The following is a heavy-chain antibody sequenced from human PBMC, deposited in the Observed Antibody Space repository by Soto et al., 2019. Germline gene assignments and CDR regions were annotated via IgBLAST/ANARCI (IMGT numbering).Heavy chain of an antibody. Sequence: GSGPTLVNPTQTLTLTCTFSGFSLSTSGVGVGWIRQPPGKALEWLALIYWSDDKRYSPSLKSRLTITKDTSKNQVVLTMTNMDPVDTATYYCVCSTDPTYYYDSSGYRDIDYWGQGTLVTVSS. CDR2: IYWSDDK. CDR3: VCSTDPTYYYDSSGYRDIDY. CDR1: GFSLSTSGVG. J-gene: IGHJ4*02. D-gene: IGHD3-22*01. V-gene: IGHV2-5*01.